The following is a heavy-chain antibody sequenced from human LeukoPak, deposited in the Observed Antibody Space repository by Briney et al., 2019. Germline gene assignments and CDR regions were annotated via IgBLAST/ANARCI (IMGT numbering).Heavy chain of an antibody. CDR3: ARAMVATIPPARYYYYYMDV. D-gene: IGHD5-12*01. V-gene: IGHV1-8*03. Sequence: ASVKVSCKASGYTFTSYDLNWVHQATGKGVEWMGWMNPNSGNTGYAQKFQGRVTITRNTSISTAYMELSSLRSEDTAVYYCARAMVATIPPARYYYYYMDVWGKGTTVTVSS. CDR1: GYTFTSYD. J-gene: IGHJ6*03. CDR2: MNPNSGNT.